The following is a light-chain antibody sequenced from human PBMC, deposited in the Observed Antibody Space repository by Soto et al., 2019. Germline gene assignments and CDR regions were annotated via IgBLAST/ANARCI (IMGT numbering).Light chain of an antibody. V-gene: IGKV3-11*01. Sequence: EIVLTQSPGTLSLSPGERATLSYRASQSVSTYLTWYQQKPGQAPRLLIYDASNRATGTPVRFSGSGSGTDFILTISSLETEDFAVYYCQQRSNWPYTFGQGTKLEIK. J-gene: IGKJ2*01. CDR1: QSVSTY. CDR3: QQRSNWPYT. CDR2: DAS.